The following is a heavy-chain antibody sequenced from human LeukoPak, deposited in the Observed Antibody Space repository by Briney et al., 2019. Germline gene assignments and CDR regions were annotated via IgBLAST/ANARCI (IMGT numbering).Heavy chain of an antibody. CDR1: GFTFGTYI. Sequence: GGSLRLSCAAFGFTFGTYIMNWVRQAPGKGLEWVSYITSSSGTIYYADSVKGRFTISRDNAKNSLYLQMNSLRDEDTAVYYCARGVYSSGWSFDYWGQGTLVTVSS. V-gene: IGHV3-48*02. CDR3: ARGVYSSGWSFDY. CDR2: ITSSSGTI. D-gene: IGHD6-19*01. J-gene: IGHJ4*02.